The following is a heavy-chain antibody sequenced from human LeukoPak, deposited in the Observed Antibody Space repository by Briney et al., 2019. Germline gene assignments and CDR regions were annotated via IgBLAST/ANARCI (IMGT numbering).Heavy chain of an antibody. CDR3: ARVNYYYYGMDV. Sequence: SETLSLTCTVSGGSISSYYWSWIRQPPGKRLEWIGYIYTSGSTNYNPSLKSRVTISVDTSKNQFSLKLSSVTAADTAVYYCARVNYYYYGMDVWGQGTTVTVSS. V-gene: IGHV4-4*09. CDR2: IYTSGST. CDR1: GGSISSYY. J-gene: IGHJ6*02. D-gene: IGHD4-23*01.